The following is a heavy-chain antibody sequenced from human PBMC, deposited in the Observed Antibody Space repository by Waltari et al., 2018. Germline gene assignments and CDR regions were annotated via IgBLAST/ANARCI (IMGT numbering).Heavy chain of an antibody. CDR3: ARITTVTTSAFDI. V-gene: IGHV4-34*01. CDR1: GGSFSGYY. CDR2: INHSGST. D-gene: IGHD4-17*01. J-gene: IGHJ3*02. Sequence: QVQLQQWGAGLLKPSETLSLTCAVYGGSFSGYYWSWIRQPPGKGLEWIGEINHSGSTNYHPSLKSRVTISVDTSKNQFSLRLSSVTAADTAVYYCARITTVTTSAFDIWGQGTMVTVSS.